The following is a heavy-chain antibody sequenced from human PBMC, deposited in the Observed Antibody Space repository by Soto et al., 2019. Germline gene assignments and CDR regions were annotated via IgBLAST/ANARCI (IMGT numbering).Heavy chain of an antibody. D-gene: IGHD2-15*01. CDR3: ARRIGYCSGGSCYRYYYYYMDV. CDR1: GGSISSYY. J-gene: IGHJ6*03. Sequence: PSETLSLTCTVSGGSISSYYWSWIRQPPGKGLEWIGYIYYSGSTNYNPSLKSRGTISVDTSKNQFSLKLSSVTAADTAVYYCARRIGYCSGGSCYRYYYYYMDVWGQGTTVTVSS. CDR2: IYYSGST. V-gene: IGHV4-59*01.